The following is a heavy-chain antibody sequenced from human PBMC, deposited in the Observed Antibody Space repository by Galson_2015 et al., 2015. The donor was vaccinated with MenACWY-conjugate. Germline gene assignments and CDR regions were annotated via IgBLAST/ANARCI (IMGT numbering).Heavy chain of an antibody. J-gene: IGHJ4*02. Sequence: SVKVSCKASGYTFTTFYLHWLRQAPGQGLEWVGVINPSGGTTAYAQNFQDRVAMTRDTSTSTVYMDLSSLRSEDTAVYFCARSRGWNHSDQPMPPLGYLGQGTLVTVSS. CDR3: ARSRGWNHSDQPMPPLGY. CDR2: INPSGGTT. V-gene: IGHV1-46*01. D-gene: IGHD1-1*01. CDR1: GYTFTTFY.